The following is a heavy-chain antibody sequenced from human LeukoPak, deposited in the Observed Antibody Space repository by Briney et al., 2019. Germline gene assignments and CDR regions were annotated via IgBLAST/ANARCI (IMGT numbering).Heavy chain of an antibody. CDR2: IYPGDSDT. CDR1: GYSFTSYW. CDR3: ARRTQLGAFYFDY. D-gene: IGHD1-26*01. Sequence: GESLKISCKGSGYSFTSYWIGWVRQMPGKGLEWMGIIYPGDSDTRYSPSFQGQVTISADKSISTAYPQWSSLKASDTAMYYCARRTQLGAFYFDYWGQGTLVTVSS. V-gene: IGHV5-51*01. J-gene: IGHJ4*02.